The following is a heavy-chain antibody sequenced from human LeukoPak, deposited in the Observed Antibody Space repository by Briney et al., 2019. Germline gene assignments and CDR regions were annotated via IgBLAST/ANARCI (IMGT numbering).Heavy chain of an antibody. CDR1: GFIFSNYD. Sequence: GGSLRLSCAASGFIFSNYDMNWVRQAPGKGLEWVSGISGSGDNTYYADSVKGRFTISRDNSKNTLYLQMNSLRAEDTAVYYCARNENSGWGYFDYWGQGTLVTVSS. D-gene: IGHD5-12*01. CDR2: ISGSGDNT. V-gene: IGHV3-23*01. J-gene: IGHJ4*02. CDR3: ARNENSGWGYFDY.